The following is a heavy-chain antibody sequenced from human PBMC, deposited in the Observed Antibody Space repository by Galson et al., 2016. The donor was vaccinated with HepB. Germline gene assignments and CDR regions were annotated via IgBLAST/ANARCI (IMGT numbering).Heavy chain of an antibody. CDR3: ARAPPPGYSAYDVFDY. J-gene: IGHJ4*02. CDR1: GFTFSNYA. Sequence: SLRLSCAASGFTFSNYAMHWVRQTPGKGLELVAVFSFDLSNRYYGDSVQGRFTISRDNSKNTLFLQMNALRAEDTAVYYCARAPPPGYSAYDVFDYWGQGTLVTVSS. CDR2: FSFDLSNR. D-gene: IGHD5-12*01. V-gene: IGHV3-30*14.